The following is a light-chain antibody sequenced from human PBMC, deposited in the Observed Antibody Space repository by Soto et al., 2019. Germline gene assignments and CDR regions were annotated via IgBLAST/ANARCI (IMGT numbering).Light chain of an antibody. CDR1: SSDIGGYNY. CDR2: EVS. CDR3: SSYTSSSTLGV. Sequence: QSALTQPGSVSGSPGQSITISCTGTSSDIGGYNYVSWYQQHPGKAPKLMIYEVSNRPSGVSNRFSGSKSGNTASLTISGLQAEDEADYYCSSYTSSSTLGVFGTGTKLTVL. J-gene: IGLJ1*01. V-gene: IGLV2-14*01.